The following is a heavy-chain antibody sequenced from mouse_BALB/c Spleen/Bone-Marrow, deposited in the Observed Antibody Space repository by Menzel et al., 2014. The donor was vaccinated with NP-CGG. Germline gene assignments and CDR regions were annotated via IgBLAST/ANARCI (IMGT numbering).Heavy chain of an antibody. Sequence: EVKLQESGPELVKPGASMKISCKASGYSFXGYTMNWVKQSHGKNLEWIGLINPYNGGSSYNQKFKGKATLTVDKSSSTAYMELLSLTSEDSAVYYCAREGYGSSYGFAYWGQGTLVTVSA. CDR2: INPYNGGS. D-gene: IGHD1-1*01. J-gene: IGHJ3*01. V-gene: IGHV1-31*01. CDR1: GYSFXGYT. CDR3: AREGYGSSYGFAY.